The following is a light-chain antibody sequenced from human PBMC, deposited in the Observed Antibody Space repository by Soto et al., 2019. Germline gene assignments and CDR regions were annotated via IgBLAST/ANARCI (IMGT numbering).Light chain of an antibody. CDR3: QQSYSTPRT. J-gene: IGKJ1*01. V-gene: IGKV1-39*01. CDR1: QSIRSY. CDR2: AAS. Sequence: DIQMTQSPSSLSASVGDRVTITCRASQSIRSYLNWYQQKPGKAPKLLIYAASSLQSGVPSRFSGSGSGADFTLTISSLQPEDFATYDCQQSYSTPRTFGQGTKVEIK.